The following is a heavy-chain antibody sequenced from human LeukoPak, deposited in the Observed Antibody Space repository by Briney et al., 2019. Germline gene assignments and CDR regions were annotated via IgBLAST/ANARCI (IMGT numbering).Heavy chain of an antibody. J-gene: IGHJ4*02. CDR3: TREAAAGIDY. Sequence: GGSLRLSCAASGFTFSTYWMSWLRQAPGKGLEWVANIKQDGSEKYYLDSVKGRFTTSRDNAKNSLYLQMNSLRAEDTAVYFCTREAAAGIDYWGQGTLVTVSS. CDR2: IKQDGSEK. CDR1: GFTFSTYW. V-gene: IGHV3-7*01. D-gene: IGHD6-13*01.